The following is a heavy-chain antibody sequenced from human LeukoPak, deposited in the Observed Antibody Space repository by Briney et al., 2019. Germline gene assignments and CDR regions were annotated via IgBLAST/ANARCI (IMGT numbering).Heavy chain of an antibody. Sequence: ASVKVSCKASGDTFSGYYMHWVRQAPGQGLEWMGWINPNTGGTRYAQKFQGRVTMTRDTSISTAYNMELSSLRSDDTAVYYCARGQQVGPGSITVIVVLNWFDPWGQGTLVTVSS. CDR3: ARGQQVGPGSITVIVVLNWFDP. CDR2: INPNTGGT. V-gene: IGHV1-2*02. J-gene: IGHJ5*02. D-gene: IGHD3-22*01. CDR1: GDTFSGYY.